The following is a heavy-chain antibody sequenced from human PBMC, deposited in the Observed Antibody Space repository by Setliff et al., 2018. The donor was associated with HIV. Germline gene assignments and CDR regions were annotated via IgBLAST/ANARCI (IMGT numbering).Heavy chain of an antibody. V-gene: IGHV1-18*01. D-gene: IGHD6-19*01. J-gene: IGHJ4*02. CDR2: ISAYNGNT. Sequence: ASVKVSCKASGYTFTSYGISWVRQAPGQGLEWMGWISAYNGNTDYAQKLQGRVILTTDTSTRTAYMELRSLRSDDTAVYYCARDPPSSGWYRADYWGQGTLVTVSS. CDR1: GYTFTSYG. CDR3: ARDPPSSGWYRADY.